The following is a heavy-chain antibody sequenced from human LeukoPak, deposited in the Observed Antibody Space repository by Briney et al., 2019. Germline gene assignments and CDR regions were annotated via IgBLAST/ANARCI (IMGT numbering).Heavy chain of an antibody. V-gene: IGHV1-69*04. CDR1: GCTFISYA. D-gene: IGHD6-13*01. J-gene: IGHJ4*02. CDR2: SIPILGIA. Sequence: SVNVSCKASGCTFISYAISWVRQAPGQGREWMGRSIPILGIANYEKKFQGRVTITADKSTSTAYMELSSLRSEDTAVYYCAREGSSSWYFDYWGQGTLVTVSS. CDR3: AREGSSSWYFDY.